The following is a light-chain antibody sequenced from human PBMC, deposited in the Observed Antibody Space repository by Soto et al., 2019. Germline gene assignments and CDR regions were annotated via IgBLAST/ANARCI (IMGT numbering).Light chain of an antibody. CDR1: SSDVGGYNY. Sequence: QSVLTQPASVSGSPGQSITISCTGTSSDVGGYNYVSWFQQHPGKAPKLMIFEVNNRPSGVSDRFSGSKSGNTASLTISGLQPEDEADYYCSSFTRSSTRVFGSGTKLT. CDR2: EVN. J-gene: IGLJ1*01. CDR3: SSFTRSSTRV. V-gene: IGLV2-14*01.